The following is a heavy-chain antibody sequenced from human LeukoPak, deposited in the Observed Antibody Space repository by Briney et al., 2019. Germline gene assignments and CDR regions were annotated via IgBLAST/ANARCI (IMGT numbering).Heavy chain of an antibody. CDR2: IYNSGST. J-gene: IGHJ4*02. D-gene: IGHD3-22*01. CDR3: ARQDYYEKSGYYSFDH. CDR1: GGSISSSSYF. Sequence: PSETLSLTCTVSGGSISSSSYFWAWIRRPPGKGLEWIGSIYNSGSTYYNPSLKSRVTVSVDTSKNQLPLKVNSVTAADTAVYYCARQDYYEKSGYYSFDHWGQGTLVTVSS. V-gene: IGHV4-39*01.